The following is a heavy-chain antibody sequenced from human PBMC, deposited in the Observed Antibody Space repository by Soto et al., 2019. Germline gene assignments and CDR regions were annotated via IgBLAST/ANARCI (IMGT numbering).Heavy chain of an antibody. D-gene: IGHD3-9*01. Sequence: GGSLRLSCAAAGFTFSSYAMHWVRQAPGKGLEWVAVISYDGSNKYYADSVKGRFTISRDNSKNTLFLQMNSLRTADTAVYFCARARYVLTGYYKGGYYYFDYWGQGTPVTVSS. CDR3: ARARYVLTGYYKGGYYYFDY. V-gene: IGHV3-30-3*01. CDR2: ISYDGSNK. CDR1: GFTFSSYA. J-gene: IGHJ4*02.